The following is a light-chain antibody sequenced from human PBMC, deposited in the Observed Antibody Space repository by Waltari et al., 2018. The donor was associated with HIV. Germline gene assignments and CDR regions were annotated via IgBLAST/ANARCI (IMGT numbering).Light chain of an antibody. Sequence: SCRASQSVSSTYLAWYQQKPGQAPRLLMYGASSRATGIPDRFSGSGSGTDFTLTISRLEPEDFAVYYCQQYGSSSLTFGGGTKVEIK. V-gene: IGKV3-20*01. CDR3: QQYGSSSLT. J-gene: IGKJ4*01. CDR2: GAS. CDR1: QSVSSTY.